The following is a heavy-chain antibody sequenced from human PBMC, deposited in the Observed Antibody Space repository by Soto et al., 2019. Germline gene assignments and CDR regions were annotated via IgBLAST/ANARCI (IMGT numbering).Heavy chain of an antibody. CDR1: GFTFSSHW. Sequence: PWGSLRLSCAASGFTFSSHWMNWVRHVPGKGLEWVANIRHDDSEIYYLYSVKCRFTIFRDNARQSFFLQMNSLRAEEPAVYYCEGGSYYGGTLGYWGQGTLV. CDR3: EGGSYYGGTLGY. D-gene: IGHD2-21*01. V-gene: IGHV3-7*03. CDR2: IRHDDSEI. J-gene: IGHJ4*02.